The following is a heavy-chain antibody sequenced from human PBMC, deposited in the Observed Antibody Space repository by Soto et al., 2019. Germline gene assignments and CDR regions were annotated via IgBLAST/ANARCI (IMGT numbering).Heavy chain of an antibody. CDR3: ARGTDTAMDYFDY. V-gene: IGHV3-7*01. Sequence: PGGSLRLSCAASGFTFSSYWMSWVRQAPGKGLEWVANIKQDGSEKYYVDSVKGRFTISRDNAKNSLYLQMNSLRAEDTAVYYCARGTDTAMDYFDYWGQGTLVTVSS. J-gene: IGHJ4*02. CDR2: IKQDGSEK. CDR1: GFTFSSYW. D-gene: IGHD5-18*01.